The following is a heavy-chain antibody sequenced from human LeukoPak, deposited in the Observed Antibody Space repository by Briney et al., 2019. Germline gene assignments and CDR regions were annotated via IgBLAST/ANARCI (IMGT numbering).Heavy chain of an antibody. D-gene: IGHD4-23*01. Sequence: GGSLRLSCAASGFTFSSYSMNWVRQAPGKGLEWVSSISSSSSSYIYYADSVKGRFTISRDNAKNSLYLQMNSLRAEDTAVYYCARDYGGNSGILDYWGQGTLVTVSS. CDR2: ISSSSSSYI. CDR3: ARDYGGNSGILDY. J-gene: IGHJ4*02. V-gene: IGHV3-21*01. CDR1: GFTFSSYS.